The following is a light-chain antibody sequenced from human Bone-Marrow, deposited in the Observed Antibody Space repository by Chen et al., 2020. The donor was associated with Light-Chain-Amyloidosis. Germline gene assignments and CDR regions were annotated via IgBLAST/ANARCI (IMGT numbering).Light chain of an antibody. CDR1: SPTVGRNY. CDR2: SNN. CDR3: AAWDDSLSAVV. J-gene: IGLJ2*01. V-gene: IGLV1-47*01. Sequence: QSVLTQPPSASGTPGQRVTISCSGSSPTVGRNYVNWLQQLPGTAPKVLIYSNNQRPSGVPDRFSGSKSGTSASLAISGLRSEDEADYYCAAWDDSLSAVVFGGGTKLTVL.